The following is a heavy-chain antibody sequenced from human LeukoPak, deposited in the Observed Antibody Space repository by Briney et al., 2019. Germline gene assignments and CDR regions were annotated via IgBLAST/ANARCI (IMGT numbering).Heavy chain of an antibody. D-gene: IGHD1-26*01. V-gene: IGHV3-21*01. CDR3: ATDMVGATTKAIDY. J-gene: IGHJ4*02. Sequence: PGGSLRLSCAASGFTFSIYSMNWVRQAPGKGLEWVSSINSSSRYTYYADSVKGRFTISRDNAKDSLYLQMNSLRAEDTAVYSCATDMVGATTKAIDYWGQGTLVTVSS. CDR1: GFTFSIYS. CDR2: INSSSRYT.